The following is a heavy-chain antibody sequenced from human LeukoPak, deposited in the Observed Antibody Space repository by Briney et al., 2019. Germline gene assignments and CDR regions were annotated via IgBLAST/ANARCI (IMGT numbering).Heavy chain of an antibody. J-gene: IGHJ3*02. CDR2: IYYSGST. CDR1: GGSISSYY. CDR3: ARDTDTYYDFWSGYVGGAFDI. V-gene: IGHV4-59*01. D-gene: IGHD3-3*01. Sequence: SETLSLTCTVSGGSISSYYWSWIRQPPGKGLEWIGYIYYSGSTNYNPSLKSRVTISVDASKNQFSLKLSSVTAADTAVYYCARDTDTYYDFWSGYVGGAFDIWGQGTMVTVSS.